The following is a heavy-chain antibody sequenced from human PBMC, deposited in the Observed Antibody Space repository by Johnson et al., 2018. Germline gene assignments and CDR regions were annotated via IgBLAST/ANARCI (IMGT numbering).Heavy chain of an antibody. CDR1: GFTFRSYA. V-gene: IGHV3-23*04. CDR3: ARGGYYDNNGYYYGGYFHL. J-gene: IGHJ1*01. CDR2: TSGSGDST. Sequence: VQLVESGGALVQPGGSXRLSCAASGFTFRSYAMRWVRQAQGKGLEWVSGTSGSGDSTYYADSVTGRFTSSRDNSKNTLYLQMNSLRAGDTAVYYCARGGYYDNNGYYYGGYFHLWVQCTLVTVSS. D-gene: IGHD3-22*01.